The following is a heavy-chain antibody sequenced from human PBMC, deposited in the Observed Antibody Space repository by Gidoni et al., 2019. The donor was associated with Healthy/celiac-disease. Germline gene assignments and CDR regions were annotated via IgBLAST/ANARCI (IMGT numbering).Heavy chain of an antibody. CDR1: GYSVTSDG. D-gene: IGHD4-17*01. V-gene: IGHV5-51*01. CDR3: ARNINYGDFRTYYYYGMDV. J-gene: IGHJ6*02. CDR2: IYPCDSDT. Sequence: EVQLVQAGEEVKKPGEALKISCKGSGYSVTSDGIGWVRQVPGKGLEWMGIIYPCDSDTRYSPSFQGQVTISADKSISTAYLQWSSLKASDTAMYYCARNINYGDFRTYYYYGMDVWGQGTTVTVSS.